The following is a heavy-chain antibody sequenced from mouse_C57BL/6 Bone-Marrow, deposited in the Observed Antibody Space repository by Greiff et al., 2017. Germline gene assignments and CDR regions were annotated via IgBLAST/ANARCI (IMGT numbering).Heavy chain of an antibody. CDR3: ASYDGCFYYFDY. V-gene: IGHV1-81*01. CDR2: IYPRSGNT. Sequence: QVQLQQSGAELARPGASVKLSCKASGYTFTSYGISWVKQRTGQGLEWIGEIYPRSGNTYYNEKFKGKATLTADKSSSTAYMELRSLTSEDSAVYFCASYDGCFYYFDYWGQGTTLTVSS. D-gene: IGHD2-3*01. CDR1: GYTFTSYG. J-gene: IGHJ2*01.